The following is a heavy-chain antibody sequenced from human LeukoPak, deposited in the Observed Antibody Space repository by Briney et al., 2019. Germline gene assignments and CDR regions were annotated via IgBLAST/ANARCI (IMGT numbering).Heavy chain of an antibody. CDR1: GFTFSSYS. D-gene: IGHD3-3*01. Sequence: GGSLRLSCAASGFTFSSYSMNWVRQAPGKGLEWVSYISSSSSTIYYADSVKGRFTISRDNAKNSLYLQMNSLRAEDTAVYYCARARSGYYNPLGFDYWGQGTLVTVSS. CDR2: ISSSSSTI. V-gene: IGHV3-48*01. J-gene: IGHJ4*02. CDR3: ARARSGYYNPLGFDY.